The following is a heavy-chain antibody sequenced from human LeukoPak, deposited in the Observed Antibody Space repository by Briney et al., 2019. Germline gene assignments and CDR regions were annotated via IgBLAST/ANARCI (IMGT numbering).Heavy chain of an antibody. Sequence: SQTLSLTCTVSGGSISSGSYYWSWIRQPAGKGLEWIGRIYTSGSTNYNPSLKSRVTISVDTSKNQFSLKLSSVTAADTAVYYCARTQSTVVKGDYYYGMDVWGQGTTVTVSS. V-gene: IGHV4-61*02. CDR3: ARTQSTVVKGDYYYGMDV. CDR1: GGSISSGSYY. D-gene: IGHD4-23*01. CDR2: IYTSGST. J-gene: IGHJ6*02.